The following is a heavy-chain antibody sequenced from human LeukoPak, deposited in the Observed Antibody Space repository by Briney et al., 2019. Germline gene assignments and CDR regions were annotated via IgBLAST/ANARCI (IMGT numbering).Heavy chain of an antibody. CDR1: GGSISSGSYY. J-gene: IGHJ5*02. CDR3: ARGSGRVVVAARWFDP. V-gene: IGHV4-61*02. D-gene: IGHD2-15*01. Sequence: SQTLSLTCTVSGGSISSGSYYWSWIRQPAGKGLEWIGRIYTSGSTYYNPSLKNRVTISVDTSKNQFSLKLSSVTAADTAVYYCARGSGRVVVAARWFDPWGQGTLVTVSS. CDR2: IYTSGST.